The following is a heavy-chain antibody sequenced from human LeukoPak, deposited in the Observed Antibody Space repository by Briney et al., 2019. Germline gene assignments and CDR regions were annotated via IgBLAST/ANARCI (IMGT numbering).Heavy chain of an antibody. D-gene: IGHD3-3*01. CDR1: GYTFTGYY. J-gene: IGHJ6*03. CDR2: INPNSGGT. V-gene: IGHV1-2*02. CDR3: TTADFLEWFSYYMDV. Sequence: GASVKVSCKASGYTFTGYYMHWVRQAPGQGLEWMGWINPNSGGTKYAQKFQGRVTMTRDTSISTAYMDLSRLRSDDTAVYYCTTADFLEWFSYYMDVWGKGTTVTVSS.